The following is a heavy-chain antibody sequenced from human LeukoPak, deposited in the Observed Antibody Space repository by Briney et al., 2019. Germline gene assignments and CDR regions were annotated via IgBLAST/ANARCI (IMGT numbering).Heavy chain of an antibody. Sequence: ASVKVTCKASGYTFTGYYMHWVRQAPGQGLEWVGLINPNSGGTNYAQKLHDRVTMTRDTSISTAYMELRRLRSDDTAVYYCGRGGDYDFGSGYYYYFDYWGGGTLVTVSS. CDR2: INPNSGGT. CDR1: GYTFTGYY. V-gene: IGHV1-2*02. J-gene: IGHJ4*02. D-gene: IGHD3-3*01. CDR3: GRGGDYDFGSGYYYYFDY.